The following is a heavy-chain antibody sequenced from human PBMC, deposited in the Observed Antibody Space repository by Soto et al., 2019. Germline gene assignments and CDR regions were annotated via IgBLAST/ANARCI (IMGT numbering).Heavy chain of an antibody. V-gene: IGHV3-23*01. J-gene: IGHJ6*02. CDR1: GFTFSTYA. Sequence: GGSLRLSCAASGFTFSTYAMTWVRQAPGKGLEWVSAISGSASSTYYAGSVKGRFTISRDNSKNILYLQMNSLRAEDTAVYYCARDLVRVVRGVGLYYYYGMDVWGQGTTVTVSS. CDR2: ISGSASST. CDR3: ARDLVRVVRGVGLYYYYGMDV. D-gene: IGHD3-10*01.